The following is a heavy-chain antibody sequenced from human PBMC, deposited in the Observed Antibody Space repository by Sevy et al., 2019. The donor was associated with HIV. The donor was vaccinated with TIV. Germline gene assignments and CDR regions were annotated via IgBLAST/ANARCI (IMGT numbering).Heavy chain of an antibody. D-gene: IGHD3-3*01. CDR3: ARYNFRDGSHDYFDW. CDR1: GGSISNSY. V-gene: IGHV4-59*01. CDR2: IYYSGST. J-gene: IGHJ4*02. Sequence: SETLSLTCIVSGGSISNSYWSWIRQPPGKGLQFIGYIYYSGSTNYNPSLTSRVTISVDKSKNQFSLKLTSVTAADTAVYYCARYNFRDGSHDYFDWWGQGTLVTVSS.